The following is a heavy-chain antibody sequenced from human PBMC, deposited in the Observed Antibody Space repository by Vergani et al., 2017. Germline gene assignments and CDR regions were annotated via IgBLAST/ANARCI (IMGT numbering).Heavy chain of an antibody. Sequence: QVQLVESGGGVVQPGRSLRLSCAASGFTFSSYAMHWVRQAPGKGLEWVAVISYDGSNKYYADSVKGRFTISRDNSKNTLYLQMNSLRAEDTAVYYCARTYYDFWSGYYALDYWGKGTLVTVSS. CDR2: ISYDGSNK. V-gene: IGHV3-30*04. D-gene: IGHD3-3*01. J-gene: IGHJ4*02. CDR1: GFTFSSYA. CDR3: ARTYYDFWSGYYALDY.